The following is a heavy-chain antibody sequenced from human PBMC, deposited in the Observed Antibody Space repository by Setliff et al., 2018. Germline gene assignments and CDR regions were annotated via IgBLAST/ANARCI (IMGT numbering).Heavy chain of an antibody. Sequence: SETLSLTCTVSGDSISSRTYYWSWIRQPPGKGLEWIGYVYYGGIANYSPSLKSRLTISVDTSKNQFSLKLRSVTAAGTAVYYCARGGTFRYFDYWGQGTPVTVSS. CDR2: VYYGGIA. CDR1: GDSISSRTYY. V-gene: IGHV4-61*01. CDR3: ARGGTFRYFDY. J-gene: IGHJ4*02. D-gene: IGHD5-12*01.